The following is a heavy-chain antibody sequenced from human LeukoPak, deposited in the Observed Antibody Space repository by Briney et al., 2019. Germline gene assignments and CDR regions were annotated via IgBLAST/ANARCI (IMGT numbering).Heavy chain of an antibody. CDR3: ARVRGTVTTWGRSHWFDP. V-gene: IGHV4-59*12. D-gene: IGHD4-11*01. J-gene: IGHJ5*02. CDR1: GGSISSYY. CDR2: IYYSGYT. Sequence: SETLSLTCTVSGGSISSYYWSWIRQPPGKGLEWIEYIYYSGYTNYNPSLKSRVTISVDTSKNQFSLKLSSVTAADTAVYYCARVRGTVTTWGRSHWFDPWGQGTLVTVSS.